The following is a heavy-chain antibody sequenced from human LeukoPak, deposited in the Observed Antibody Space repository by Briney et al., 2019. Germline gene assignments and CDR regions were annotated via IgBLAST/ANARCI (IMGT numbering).Heavy chain of an antibody. J-gene: IGHJ4*02. Sequence: GGSLRLSCAASGFTFSSYAVSWVRQAPGKGLEWVSAISGSGGSTYYADSVKGRFTISRDNSENTLYLQMNSLRAEDTAVYYCAKPLKPAVAAFDYWGQGTLVTVSS. CDR1: GFTFSSYA. CDR3: AKPLKPAVAAFDY. D-gene: IGHD6-19*01. V-gene: IGHV3-23*01. CDR2: ISGSGGST.